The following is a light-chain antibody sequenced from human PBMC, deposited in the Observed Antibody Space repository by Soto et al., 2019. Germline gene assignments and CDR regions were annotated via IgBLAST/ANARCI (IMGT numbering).Light chain of an antibody. V-gene: IGLV7-46*01. Sequence: QAVVTQEPSLTVSPGGTVTLTCGSSTGAVTSGHYPYWFQQKPGQAPRTLIYDTSNKHSWTPARFSGSLLGGKAALTLSGAQPEDEDEYNCLLSLGVFGGGTKVTVL. CDR1: TGAVTSGHY. J-gene: IGLJ2*01. CDR3: LLSLGV. CDR2: DTS.